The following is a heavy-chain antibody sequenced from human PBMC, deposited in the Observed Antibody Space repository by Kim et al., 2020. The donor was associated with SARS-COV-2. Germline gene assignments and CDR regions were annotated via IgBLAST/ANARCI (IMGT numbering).Heavy chain of an antibody. Sequence: SQTLSLTCTVSGGSISSSSYYWGWIRQPPGKGLEWIGSIYYSGSTYYNPSLKSRVTISVDTSKNQFSLKLSSVTAADTSVYYCVRTYYYGSGLDYWGQGTLVTVSS. V-gene: IGHV4-39*01. CDR2: IYYSGST. D-gene: IGHD3-10*01. CDR3: VRTYYYGSGLDY. J-gene: IGHJ4*02. CDR1: GGSISSSSYY.